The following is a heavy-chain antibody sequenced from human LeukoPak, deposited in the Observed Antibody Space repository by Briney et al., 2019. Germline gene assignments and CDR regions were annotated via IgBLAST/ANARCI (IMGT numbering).Heavy chain of an antibody. CDR1: GDSVSRNDAG. CDR3: ARQAGIAAAGTPIDY. D-gene: IGHD6-13*01. CDR2: IYYRSQWYG. Sequence: SQTLSLTCAISGDSVSRNDAGWNWIRQSPWRGLEWLGRIYYRSQWYGDDAPSVKGRITINPDTAKNQFSLKLSSVTAADTAVYYCARQAGIAAAGTPIDYWGQGTLVTVSS. V-gene: IGHV6-1*01. J-gene: IGHJ4*02.